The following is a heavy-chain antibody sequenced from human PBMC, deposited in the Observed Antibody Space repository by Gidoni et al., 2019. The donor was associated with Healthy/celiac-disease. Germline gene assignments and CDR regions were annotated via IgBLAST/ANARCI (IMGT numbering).Heavy chain of an antibody. J-gene: IGHJ4*02. CDR1: GFTFSSYA. CDR3: AKKGRKDYGDYGDY. CDR2: ISGSGGRT. Sequence: EVQLLASGGGLVQPGGSLRLSCAASGFTFSSYAMSWVRQAPGKGLEWVSAISGSGGRTYYEDSVKGRFTISRDNSKNTLYLQMNSLRAEDTAVYYCAKKGRKDYGDYGDYWGQGTLVTVSS. D-gene: IGHD4-17*01. V-gene: IGHV3-23*01.